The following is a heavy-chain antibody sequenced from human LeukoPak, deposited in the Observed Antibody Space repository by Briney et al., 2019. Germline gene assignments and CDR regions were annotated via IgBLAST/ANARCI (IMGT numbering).Heavy chain of an antibody. D-gene: IGHD1-26*01. CDR1: GGSFSGYY. CDR2: INHSGST. J-gene: IGHJ5*02. CDR3: TRHQGVGALT. V-gene: IGHV4-34*01. Sequence: SETLSLTCAVYGGSFSGYYWSWIRQPPGKGLEWIGEINHSGSTNYNPSLKSRVTISVDMSKNQFSLKLSSVTAADTAVDYCTRHQGVGALTWGQGTLVTVSS.